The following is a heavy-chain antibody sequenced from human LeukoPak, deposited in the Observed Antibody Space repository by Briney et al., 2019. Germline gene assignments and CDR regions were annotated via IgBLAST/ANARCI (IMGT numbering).Heavy chain of an antibody. V-gene: IGHV4-31*01. CDR3: ARDSRIGSGSQSYYYGMDV. CDR2: NYYSGST. D-gene: IGHD3-10*01. J-gene: IGHJ6*02. CDR1: GGSISSGGYY. Sequence: KASETLSLTCTVSGGSISSGGYYWSWIRQHPGKGLEWIGYNYYSGSTYYNPSLKSQVTISVDTSKNQFSLKLSSVTAADTAVYYCARDSRIGSGSQSYYYGMDVWGQGTTVTVSS.